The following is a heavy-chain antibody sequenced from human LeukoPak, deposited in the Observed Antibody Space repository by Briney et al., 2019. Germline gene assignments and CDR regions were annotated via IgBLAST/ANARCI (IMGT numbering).Heavy chain of an antibody. CDR2: INHSGST. Sequence: PSETLSLTCAVYGGSFSGYYWSWIRQPPGKGLEWIGEINHSGSTNYTPSLKSRVTISVDTSKNQFSLKLSSVTAADTAVYYCAREKGLVAQYYFDYWGQGTLVTVSS. D-gene: IGHD2-15*01. J-gene: IGHJ4*02. CDR3: AREKGLVAQYYFDY. V-gene: IGHV4-34*01. CDR1: GGSFSGYY.